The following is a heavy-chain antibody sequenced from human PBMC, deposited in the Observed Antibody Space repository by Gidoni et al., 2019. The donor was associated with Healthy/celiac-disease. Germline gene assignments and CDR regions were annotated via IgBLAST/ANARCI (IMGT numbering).Heavy chain of an antibody. CDR3: AKDYGSGVPWAFDI. V-gene: IGHV3-30*02. CDR1: GFTFSSYG. D-gene: IGHD3-10*01. CDR2: IRYDGSNK. J-gene: IGHJ3*02. Sequence: QVQLVESGGGVVQPGGSLRLSCAASGFTFSSYGMHWVRQAPGKGLEWVAFIRYDGSNKYYADSVKGRFTISRDNSKNTLYLQMNSLRAEDTAVYYCAKDYGSGVPWAFDIWGQGTMVTVSS.